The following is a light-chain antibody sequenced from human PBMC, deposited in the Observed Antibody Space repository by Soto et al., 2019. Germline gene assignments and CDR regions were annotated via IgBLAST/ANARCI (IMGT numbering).Light chain of an antibody. CDR3: SSYTITSTWV. CDR1: SNDVGIYNY. Sequence: QSALTQPASVSGSPGQSITISCTGSSNDVGIYNYVSWYQQHPGKAPRLIIYEVTNRPSGVSDRCSGSKSDNTASLTISGRQAEDEADYYCSSYTITSTWVFGGGTKVTVL. CDR2: EVT. J-gene: IGLJ3*02. V-gene: IGLV2-14*01.